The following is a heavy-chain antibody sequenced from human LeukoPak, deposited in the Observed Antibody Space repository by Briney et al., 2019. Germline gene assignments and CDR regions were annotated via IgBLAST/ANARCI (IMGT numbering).Heavy chain of an antibody. D-gene: IGHD4-17*01. V-gene: IGHV3-23*01. CDR3: AKGQDYGDSNFDY. CDR2: ISGGSPVI. CDR1: GFIFSGCA. Sequence: GGSLRLSCAASGFIFSGCAMTWVRQAPGKGLEWVSHISGGSPVIDYADSVKGRFTISRDNSKNTLYLQMNSLRAEDTAVYYCAKGQDYGDSNFDYWGQGTLVTVSS. J-gene: IGHJ4*02.